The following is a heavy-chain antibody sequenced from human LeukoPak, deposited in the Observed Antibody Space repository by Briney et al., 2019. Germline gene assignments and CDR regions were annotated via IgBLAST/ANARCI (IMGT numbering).Heavy chain of an antibody. D-gene: IGHD2-2*01. Sequence: GSSVKVSCKASGGTFSSYAISWVRQAPGQGLEWMGGIIPIFGTANYAQKFQGRVTITADESTSTAYMELSRLRSEDTAVYYCASQNPIVVVPAAKGHFFDYWGQGPLVTVSS. CDR1: GGTFSSYA. CDR3: ASQNPIVVVPAAKGHFFDY. CDR2: IIPIFGTA. V-gene: IGHV1-69*01. J-gene: IGHJ4*02.